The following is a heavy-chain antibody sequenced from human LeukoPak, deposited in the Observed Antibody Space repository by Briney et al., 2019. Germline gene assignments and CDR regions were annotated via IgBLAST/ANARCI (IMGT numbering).Heavy chain of an antibody. CDR3: ARRGYYYGSGSYYNPGSYFDY. CDR2: IYPGDSDT. V-gene: IGHV5-51*01. D-gene: IGHD3-10*01. Sequence: GESLKISCKGSGYSFTSYWIGWVRQMPGKGLEWMGIIYPGDSDTRYSPSFQGQVTISADKSISTAYLQWSSLKASDTAMYYCARRGYYYGSGSYYNPGSYFDYWGQGTLVIVSS. J-gene: IGHJ4*02. CDR1: GYSFTSYW.